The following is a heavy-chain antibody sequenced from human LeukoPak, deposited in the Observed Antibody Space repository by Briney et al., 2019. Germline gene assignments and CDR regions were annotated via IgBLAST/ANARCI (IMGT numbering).Heavy chain of an antibody. D-gene: IGHD2-21*01. CDR1: GFIFNNYA. V-gene: IGHV3-23*01. Sequence: GGSLRLSCAASGFIFNNYAMSWVRQAPGKRLEWVSTISQAGETPYYADTVKGRFTISRDNSRNTLYLQISSLRAEDTAVYYCARLVIPSHSRWFDPWGQGILVTVSS. CDR2: ISQAGETP. J-gene: IGHJ5*02. CDR3: ARLVIPSHSRWFDP.